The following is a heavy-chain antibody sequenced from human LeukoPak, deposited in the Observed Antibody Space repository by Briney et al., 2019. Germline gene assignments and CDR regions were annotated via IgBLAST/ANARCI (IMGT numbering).Heavy chain of an antibody. CDR3: AKADYYDSSGYPFPN. V-gene: IGHV3-20*04. J-gene: IGHJ4*02. D-gene: IGHD3-22*01. CDR1: GFTFDDYG. Sequence: GGSLRLSCAASGFTFDDYGMSWVRQAPGKGLEWVSGINWNGGSTGYADSVKGRFTISRDNAKNSLYLQMNSLRAEDTALYYCAKADYYDSSGYPFPNWGQGTLVTVSS. CDR2: INWNGGST.